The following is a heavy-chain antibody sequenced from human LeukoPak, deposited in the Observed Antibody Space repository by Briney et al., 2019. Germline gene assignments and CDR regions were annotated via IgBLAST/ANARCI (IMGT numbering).Heavy chain of an antibody. CDR2: ISGSGDNT. D-gene: IGHD3-22*01. CDR1: GFTFSSYA. J-gene: IGHJ4*02. V-gene: IGHV3-23*01. CDR3: AKGSYYDSSGSFYFDY. Sequence: GGSLRLSCAASGFTFSSYAMSWVRQAPGKGLEWVSGISGSGDNTYYADSVKGRFTISRDNSKNTLYVQVNSLGTEDTAACYCAKGSYYDSSGSFYFDYWGQGTLVTVSS.